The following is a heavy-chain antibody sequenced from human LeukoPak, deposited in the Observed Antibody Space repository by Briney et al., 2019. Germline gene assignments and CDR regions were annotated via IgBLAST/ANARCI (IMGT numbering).Heavy chain of an antibody. V-gene: IGHV3-23*01. J-gene: IGHJ4*02. CDR1: GFTFSSYA. D-gene: IGHD6-19*01. CDR2: ISGSGGST. CDR3: AKLYSSGWSSFDY. Sequence: GGSLRLSCAASGFTFSSYAMSWVRQAPGKGLEWVSAISGSGGSTYYADSVKGRFIISRDNSKNTLYLQMNSLRAEDTAVFYCAKLYSSGWSSFDYWGQGTLVTVSS.